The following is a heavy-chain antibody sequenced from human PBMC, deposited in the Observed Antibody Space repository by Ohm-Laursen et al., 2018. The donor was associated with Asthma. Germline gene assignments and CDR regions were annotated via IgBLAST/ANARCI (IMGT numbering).Heavy chain of an antibody. D-gene: IGHD3-10*01. CDR3: ARVGRPLGYYGSARDYYYYGMDV. Sequence: TLSLACTVSGGSISSYYWSWIRQPPGKGLEWIGYIYYSGSTNYNPSLKSRVTISVDTSKNQFSLKLSSVTAADTAVYYCARVGRPLGYYGSARDYYYYGMDVWGQGTTVTVSS. J-gene: IGHJ6*02. CDR1: GGSISSYY. V-gene: IGHV4-59*01. CDR2: IYYSGST.